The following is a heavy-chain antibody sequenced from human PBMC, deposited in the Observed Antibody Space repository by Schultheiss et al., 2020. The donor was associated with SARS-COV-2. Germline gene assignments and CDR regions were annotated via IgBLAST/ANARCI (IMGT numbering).Heavy chain of an antibody. CDR3: ARDLDGYNLFDY. Sequence: SETLSLTCAVSGGSISSSNWWSWVRQPPGKGLEWIGEIYHSGSTNYNPSLKSRVTISVDTSKNQFSLKLSSVTAADTAVYYCARDLDGYNLFDYWGQGTLVTVSS. CDR1: GGSISSSNW. V-gene: IGHV4-4*02. D-gene: IGHD5-24*01. J-gene: IGHJ4*02. CDR2: IYHSGST.